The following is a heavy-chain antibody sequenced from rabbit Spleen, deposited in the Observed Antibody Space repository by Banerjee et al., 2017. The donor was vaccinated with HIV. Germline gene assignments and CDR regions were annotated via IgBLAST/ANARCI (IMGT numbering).Heavy chain of an antibody. CDR2: INTGSTYT. CDR3: ARENYSGYAHGL. V-gene: IGHV1S40*01. CDR1: GLSFSSAT. D-gene: IGHD6-1*01. Sequence: QSLEEAGGDLVKPGASLTLTCTASGLSFSSATIGWVRQAPGKGLEWIGSINTGSTYTWYASWAKGRFTISKTSSTTVTLQMTSLTAADTATYFCARENYSGYAHGLWGPGTLVTVS. J-gene: IGHJ4*01.